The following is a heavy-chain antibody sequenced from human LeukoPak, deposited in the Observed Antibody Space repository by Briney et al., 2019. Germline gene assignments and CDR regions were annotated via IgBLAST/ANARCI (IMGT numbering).Heavy chain of an antibody. V-gene: IGHV1-2*02. CDR3: ARVSMIVNAFDI. CDR2: INPNSGGT. Sequence: ASVKVSCKASGYTFTGYYMHWVRQAPGQGLEWMGWINPNSGGTNYAQKFQGRVTMTRDTSISTAYMELSRLRSDDTAVYYCARVSMIVNAFDIWGQGTMVTVSS. CDR1: GYTFTGYY. D-gene: IGHD3-22*01. J-gene: IGHJ3*02.